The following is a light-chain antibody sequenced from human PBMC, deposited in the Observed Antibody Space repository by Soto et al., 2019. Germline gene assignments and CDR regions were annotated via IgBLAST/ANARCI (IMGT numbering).Light chain of an antibody. V-gene: IGKV3-20*01. CDR2: GAS. CDR3: QQYGSSPLT. J-gene: IGKJ4*01. Sequence: EIVLTQSPGTLSLSSGERATLSCRASQSVRSNYLAWYQQKPGQAPRLLIYGASSRATGIPDRFGGSGSGTDCTLTISRLEPEDLAVYYCQQYGSSPLTLGGGTKVGIK. CDR1: QSVRSNY.